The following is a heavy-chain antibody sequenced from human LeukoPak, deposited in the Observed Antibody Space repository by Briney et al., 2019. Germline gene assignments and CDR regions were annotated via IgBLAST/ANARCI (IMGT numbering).Heavy chain of an antibody. CDR2: IHTSGST. CDR1: GCSISSYY. Sequence: SETLSLTCTVSGCSISSYYWSWIRQPAGKGLEWIGRIHTSGSTNYNPSLKSRVAISVDTSKNQFSLKLSSVTAADTAVYYCASSKLRTPPQRAFDYWGQGTLVTVSS. V-gene: IGHV4-4*07. J-gene: IGHJ4*02. CDR3: ASSKLRTPPQRAFDY. D-gene: IGHD4-17*01.